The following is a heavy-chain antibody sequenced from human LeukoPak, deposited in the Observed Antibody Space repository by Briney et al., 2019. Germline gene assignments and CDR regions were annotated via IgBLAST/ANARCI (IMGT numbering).Heavy chain of an antibody. V-gene: IGHV3-64*01. J-gene: IGHJ4*02. Sequence: GVSLRLSCAASGFTFNSYAMHWVRQAPGKGLKYVSAISSNGGSTYYAHYVKGRFTISRDNAKKSLYLQMNSLRAEDTAVYYCARGHTLWGQGTLVTVSS. CDR2: ISSNGGST. CDR3: ARGHTL. D-gene: IGHD2-2*02. CDR1: GFTFNSYA.